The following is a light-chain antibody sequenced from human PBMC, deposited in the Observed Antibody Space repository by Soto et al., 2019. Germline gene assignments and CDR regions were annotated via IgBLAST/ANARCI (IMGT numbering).Light chain of an antibody. CDR3: QQYNNWPPWT. J-gene: IGKJ1*01. V-gene: IGKV3-15*01. CDR2: DAS. CDR1: QSVSSN. Sequence: EIVMTQSPATLSVSPGERATLSCRASQSVSSNLAWYQQKPGQAPRLLIYDASTRSTGIPARFSGSGSGTEFTLTISSLQSEDFEVYYCQQYNNWPPWTFGQGTKVEIK.